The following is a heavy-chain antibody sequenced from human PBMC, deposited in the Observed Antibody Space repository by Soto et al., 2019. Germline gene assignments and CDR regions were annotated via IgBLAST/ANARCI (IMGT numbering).Heavy chain of an antibody. D-gene: IGHD3-16*01. Sequence: QVQLVQSGAEVKNPGASVKVSCKASGYTFTRYGIGWARQAPGQGLAWMGWINTYNGNTNYAQNVQGRVTLTTNTSTSKAYMEPRSLRANDTAIYYCAMVDVYVTPSPQDVWGQGPTVIVSS. CDR3: AMVDVYVTPSPQDV. J-gene: IGHJ6*02. CDR1: GYTFTRYG. V-gene: IGHV1-18*01. CDR2: INTYNGNT.